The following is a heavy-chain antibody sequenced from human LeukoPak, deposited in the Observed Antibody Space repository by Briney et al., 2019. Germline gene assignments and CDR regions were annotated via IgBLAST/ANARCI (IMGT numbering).Heavy chain of an antibody. J-gene: IGHJ4*02. Sequence: SETLSLTCTVSGASVSSGSYSWNWIRQPPGKGLEWIGYMFYRGSTNYNPSLKSRVTISVDSSKNQFSLKLSSVTAADTAVYYCARMGSGTSFDYWGQGTLVTVSS. CDR2: MFYRGST. D-gene: IGHD2-2*01. V-gene: IGHV4-61*01. CDR1: GASVSSGSYS. CDR3: ARMGSGTSFDY.